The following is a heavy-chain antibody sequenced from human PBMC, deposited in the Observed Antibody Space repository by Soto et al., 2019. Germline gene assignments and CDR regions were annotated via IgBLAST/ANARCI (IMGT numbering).Heavy chain of an antibody. CDR2: ISSTTNYI. CDR1: GFTFSRYS. CDR3: ARESEDLTSNFDY. V-gene: IGHV3-21*01. J-gene: IGHJ4*02. Sequence: EVQLVESGGVLGRPGGSLRLSCAASGFTFSRYSMNWVRQAPGKGLEWVSSISSTTNYIYYADSMKGRFTVSRDNAKNSVYLDMHSLSAEDTAVYYCARESEDLTSNFDYWGQGTLVTVSS.